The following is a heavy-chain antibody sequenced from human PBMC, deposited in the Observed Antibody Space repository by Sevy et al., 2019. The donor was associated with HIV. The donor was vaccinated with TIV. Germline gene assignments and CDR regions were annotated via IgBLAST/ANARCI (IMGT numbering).Heavy chain of an antibody. Sequence: SQTLSLTCTVSGGSISSGGYYWSWIRQHPGKGLEWIGYIYYSGSTYYNPSLKSRVTISVDTSKNQFSLKLSSVTAADTAVYYCARAKRYCSSTSCYLDGFDYWGQGTLVTVSS. V-gene: IGHV4-31*03. D-gene: IGHD2-2*01. CDR3: ARAKRYCSSTSCYLDGFDY. CDR1: GGSISSGGYY. J-gene: IGHJ4*02. CDR2: IYYSGST.